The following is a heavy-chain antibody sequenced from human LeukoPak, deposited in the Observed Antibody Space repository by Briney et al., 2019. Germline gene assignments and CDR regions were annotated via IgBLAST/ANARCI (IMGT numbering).Heavy chain of an antibody. J-gene: IGHJ4*02. CDR3: AKADDASGYYLDH. CDR1: GITFSSYA. D-gene: IGHD3-22*01. Sequence: PPGGSLRLSCSVAGITFSSYAMSWVRQAPGKGLEWVSGISGSGGYTNYADSVKGRFTISRDNSKNRLYLQMNSLRAEDTAVYYCAKADDASGYYLDHWGQGTLVTVSS. CDR2: ISGSGGYT. V-gene: IGHV3-23*01.